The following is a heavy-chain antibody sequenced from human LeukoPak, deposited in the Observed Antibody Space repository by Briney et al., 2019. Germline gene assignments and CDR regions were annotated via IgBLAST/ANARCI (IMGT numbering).Heavy chain of an antibody. Sequence: GGSLRLSCAASGFTFSSYTIHWVRQAPGKGLEWVAVISHDGTNKYYADSVKGRFTISRDNSKNTLYLQMNSLRAEDTAVYYCARDPDYYDSPSPDSSFDYWGQGTLVTVSS. CDR2: ISHDGTNK. CDR1: GFTFSSYT. D-gene: IGHD3-22*01. CDR3: ARDPDYYDSPSPDSSFDY. V-gene: IGHV3-30-3*01. J-gene: IGHJ4*02.